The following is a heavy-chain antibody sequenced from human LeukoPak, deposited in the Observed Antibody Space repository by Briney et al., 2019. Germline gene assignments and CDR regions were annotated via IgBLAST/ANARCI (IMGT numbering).Heavy chain of an antibody. J-gene: IGHJ4*02. V-gene: IGHV3-23*01. CDR2: IVGDGGST. CDR1: GFPFSSYA. CDR3: AKTHSSSWHPLDF. D-gene: IGHD6-13*01. Sequence: GSLRLSCAASGFPFSSYAMSWGRQAPGKGLEWVSAIVGDGGSTYYADSAKGRFAISRDNSNNTLYLQMNNLRAEDTAVYYCAKTHSSSWHPLDFWGQGTLVTASS.